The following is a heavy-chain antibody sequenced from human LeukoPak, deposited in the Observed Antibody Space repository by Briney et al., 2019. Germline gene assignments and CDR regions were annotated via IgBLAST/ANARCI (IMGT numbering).Heavy chain of an antibody. CDR3: VSDKGLGRTERFDS. J-gene: IGHJ4*02. V-gene: IGHV3-53*01. Sequence: PGGSLRLSCGVSGFSVTTTYMTWVRQAPGKGLEWVSLIFGESMTTYADSVKGRFTISRDNSKNTVYLQMNRLRAEDTAMYFCVSDKGLGRTERFDSWGQGTLVTVST. D-gene: IGHD3/OR15-3a*01. CDR1: GFSVTTTY. CDR2: IFGESMT.